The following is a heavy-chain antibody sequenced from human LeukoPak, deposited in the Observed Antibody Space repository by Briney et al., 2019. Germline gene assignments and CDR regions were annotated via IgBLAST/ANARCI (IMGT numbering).Heavy chain of an antibody. J-gene: IGHJ5*02. CDR2: IYYSGST. CDR3: ARHIVVVPAAIGWFDP. CDR1: GGSISSSSYY. V-gene: IGHV4-39*01. D-gene: IGHD2-2*01. Sequence: SETLSLTCTVSGGSISSSSYYWGWIRQPPGKGLEWIGSIYYSGSTYYNPSLKSRVTISVDTSKNQFSLKLSSVTAADTAVHYCARHIVVVPAAIGWFDPWGQGTLVTVSS.